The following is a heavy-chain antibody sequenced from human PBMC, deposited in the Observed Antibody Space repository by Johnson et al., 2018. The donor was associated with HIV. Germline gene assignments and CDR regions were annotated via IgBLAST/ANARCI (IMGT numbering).Heavy chain of an antibody. J-gene: IGHJ3*02. V-gene: IGHV3-30-3*01. CDR2: ISYDGSNK. CDR1: GFTFSSYA. CDR3: AKESETYGGNIGFEHPFDI. D-gene: IGHD4-23*01. Sequence: QVQLVESGGGLVQPGGSLRLSCAASGFTFSSYAMHWVRQAPGKGLEWVAVISYDGSNKYYADSVKGRFTISSDNSKNTLYLQMNSLRAEDTAVYYCAKESETYGGNIGFEHPFDIWGQGTMVTVSS.